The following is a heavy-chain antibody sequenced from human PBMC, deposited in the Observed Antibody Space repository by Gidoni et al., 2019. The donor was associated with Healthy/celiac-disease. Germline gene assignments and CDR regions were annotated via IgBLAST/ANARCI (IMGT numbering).Heavy chain of an antibody. CDR3: AMSMITFGGVIAPSYFDY. Sequence: QVQLVQSGAEVKKPGSSVKVSCKASGGTFSSYAISSVRQAPEQGLEWMGGIIPIFGTANYAQKFQGRVTITADETTSTAYMELSSLRSEDTAVYYCAMSMITFGGVIAPSYFDYWGQGTLVTVSS. CDR2: IIPIFGTA. D-gene: IGHD3-16*02. J-gene: IGHJ4*02. V-gene: IGHV1-69*01. CDR1: GGTFSSYA.